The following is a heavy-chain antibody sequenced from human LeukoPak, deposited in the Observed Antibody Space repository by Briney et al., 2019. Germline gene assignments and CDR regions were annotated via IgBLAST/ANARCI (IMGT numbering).Heavy chain of an antibody. D-gene: IGHD6-13*01. J-gene: IGHJ6*02. CDR2: IKQDGSEK. CDR3: ARVGGSSWYLDYGMDV. V-gene: IGHV3-7*01. CDR1: GFTFSSYW. Sequence: PGGSLRLSCAASGFTFSSYWMSWVRQAPGKGLEWVANIKQDGSEKYYVDSVKGRFTISRDNAKNSLYLQMNSLRAEDTAVYYCARVGGSSWYLDYGMDVWGQGTTVTVSS.